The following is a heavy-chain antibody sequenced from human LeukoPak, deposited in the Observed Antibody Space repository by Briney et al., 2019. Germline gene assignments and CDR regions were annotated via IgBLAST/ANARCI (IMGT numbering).Heavy chain of an antibody. CDR2: IWYGGSNK. CDR1: GFTFSSYA. Sequence: GGSLRLSCAASGFTFSSYAMHWVRQAPGKGLEWVAVIWYGGSNKYYADSVKGRFTISRDNSKNTLYLQMNSLRAEDTAVYYCAKGGMATPDDAFDIWGQGTMVTVSS. CDR3: AKGGMATPDDAFDI. D-gene: IGHD5-24*01. V-gene: IGHV3-30*02. J-gene: IGHJ3*02.